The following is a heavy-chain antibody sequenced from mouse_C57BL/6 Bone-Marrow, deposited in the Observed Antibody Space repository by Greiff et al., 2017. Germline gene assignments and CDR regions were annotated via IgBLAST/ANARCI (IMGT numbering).Heavy chain of an antibody. Sequence: EVMLVESGGDLVKPGGSLKLSCAASGFTFSSYGMSWVRQTPDKRLEWVATISSGGSYTYYPDSVKGSFPISRDNAKNTLYLQMSSLKSEDTAMYYCARHDGNYEFAYWGQGTLVTVSA. D-gene: IGHD2-1*01. CDR1: GFTFSSYG. J-gene: IGHJ3*01. CDR2: ISSGGSYT. V-gene: IGHV5-6*01. CDR3: ARHDGNYEFAY.